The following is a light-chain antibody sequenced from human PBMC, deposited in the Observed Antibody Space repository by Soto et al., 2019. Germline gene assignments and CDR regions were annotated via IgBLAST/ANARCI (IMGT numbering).Light chain of an antibody. CDR2: GAF. Sequence: DIQMTQSPSTLSASVGERVTMASRASQGIGGWLAWYQQKPGKVATLLIYGAFTLESRVPSSFSGSGSGTEFILAISGQQPTDFEAYYCQQYNRTLDWFGGATKVE. J-gene: IGKJ4*02. CDR1: QGIGGW. CDR3: QQYNRTLDW. V-gene: IGKV1-5*03.